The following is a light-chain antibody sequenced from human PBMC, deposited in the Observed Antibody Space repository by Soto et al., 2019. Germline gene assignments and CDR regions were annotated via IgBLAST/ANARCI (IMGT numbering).Light chain of an antibody. Sequence: EIVLTQSPGTLSLSPGERATLSCRASQSVSSSYLAWYQQKPGQAPRLLIYGASSRATGIPDRFSGSASGTDFTLTISRLAPEDSAVYYCQQYGNSHSFGQGTKLEIK. CDR1: QSVSSSY. CDR3: QQYGNSHS. J-gene: IGKJ2*03. CDR2: GAS. V-gene: IGKV3-20*01.